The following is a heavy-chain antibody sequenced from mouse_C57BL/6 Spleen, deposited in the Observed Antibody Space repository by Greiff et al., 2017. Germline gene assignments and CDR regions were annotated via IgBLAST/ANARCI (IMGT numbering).Heavy chain of an antibody. Sequence: EVQVVESEGGLVQPGSSMKLSCTASGFTFSDYYMAWVRQVPETGLEWVANINYDGSSTYYLDSLKSRFIISRDNAKNMLYLQMSSLKSEDTATYYCARDGDSYWYFYVWGTGTTVTVSS. D-gene: IGHD3-3*01. CDR3: ARDGDSYWYFYV. J-gene: IGHJ1*03. CDR2: INYDGSST. V-gene: IGHV5-16*01. CDR1: GFTFSDYY.